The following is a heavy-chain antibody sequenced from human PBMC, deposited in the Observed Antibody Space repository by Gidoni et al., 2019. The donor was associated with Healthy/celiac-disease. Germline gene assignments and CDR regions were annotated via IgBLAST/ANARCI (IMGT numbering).Heavy chain of an antibody. CDR1: GFTFSIYS. CDR2: ISSSSSTI. D-gene: IGHD6-19*01. CDR3: ARGGHRSIAVAGNNFDY. V-gene: IGHV3-48*02. Sequence: EVQLVESGGGLVQPGGSLRLSCAASGFTFSIYSMNWVRQAPGKGLEWVSYISSSSSTIYYADSVKGRFTISRDNAKNSLYLQMNSLRDEDTAVYYCARGGHRSIAVAGNNFDYWGQGTLVTVSS. J-gene: IGHJ4*02.